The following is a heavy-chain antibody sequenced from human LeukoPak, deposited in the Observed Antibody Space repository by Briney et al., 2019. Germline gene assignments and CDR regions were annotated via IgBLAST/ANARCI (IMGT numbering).Heavy chain of an antibody. D-gene: IGHD5-24*01. J-gene: IGHJ4*02. CDR3: ARGGPDIEMATTMDF. CDR1: GASIGSYY. CDR2: FCYSGST. Sequence: SETLSLTCTVSGASIGSYYWSSIRQPPGKGLEWIGYFCYSGSTNYNPSLKSRVTISAGTSKNQFSLKLTSVTTADTAAYYCARGGPDIEMATTMDFWGQGTLVTVSS. V-gene: IGHV4-59*01.